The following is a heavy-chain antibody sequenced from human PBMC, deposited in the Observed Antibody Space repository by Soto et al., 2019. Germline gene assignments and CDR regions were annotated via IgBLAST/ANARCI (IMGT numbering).Heavy chain of an antibody. CDR2: ISYDGSNK. CDR1: GFTFSSYA. Sequence: QVQLVESGGGVVQPGRSLRLSCAASGFTFSSYAMHWVRQAPGKGLEWVAVISYDGSNKYYADSVKGRFTISRDNSKDTLYLQMNSLRAEDTAVYYCARPYNWDPNDAFDLWGQGTMVTVSS. J-gene: IGHJ3*01. CDR3: ARPYNWDPNDAFDL. V-gene: IGHV3-30-3*01. D-gene: IGHD1-20*01.